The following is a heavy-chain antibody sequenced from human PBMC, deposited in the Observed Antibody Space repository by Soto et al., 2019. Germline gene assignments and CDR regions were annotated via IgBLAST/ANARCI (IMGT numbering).Heavy chain of an antibody. J-gene: IGHJ6*02. CDR3: VRLYNFAPKTMDV. D-gene: IGHD1-1*01. Sequence: QLQLQESGPGLVKASETLSLTCTVSGGSISSRTYFWGWIRQPPGRGLEWIGRLFYSGSTHYNPSLTSRGTTAIATPTNQISLRLTSVTAADTAVYSCVRLYNFAPKTMDVWGQGTTVTVSS. CDR1: GGSISSRTYF. CDR2: LFYSGST. V-gene: IGHV4-39*01.